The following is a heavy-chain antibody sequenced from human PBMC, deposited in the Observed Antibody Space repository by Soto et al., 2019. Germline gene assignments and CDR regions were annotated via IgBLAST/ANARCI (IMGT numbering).Heavy chain of an antibody. CDR1: GFTFSGSA. D-gene: IGHD3-22*01. V-gene: IGHV3-73*02. CDR2: IRSKANSYAT. J-gene: IGHJ6*02. CDR3: XSSALIDYYYYYGMDV. Sequence: EVQLVESGGGLVQPGGSLKLSCAASGFTFSGSAMHWVRQASGKGLEWVGRIRSKANSYATAYAASVKGRFTISRDDSXXXXXXXXXXXXXXXXXXXXXXSSALIDYYYYYGMDVWGQGTTVTVSS.